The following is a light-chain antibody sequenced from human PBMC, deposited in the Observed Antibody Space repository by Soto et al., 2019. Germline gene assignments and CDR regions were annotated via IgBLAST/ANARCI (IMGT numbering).Light chain of an antibody. CDR1: SSDVGGYNY. V-gene: IGLV2-14*01. J-gene: IGLJ3*02. CDR2: DVS. Sequence: QSVLTQPPSVSGSPGQSITISCTGTSSDVGGYNYVSWYQQHPGKAPKLMIYDVSNRPSGVSNRFSGSKSGNTASLTISGLQAEDEADYYCSSYTSSSPWVFGGGTKVTVL. CDR3: SSYTSSSPWV.